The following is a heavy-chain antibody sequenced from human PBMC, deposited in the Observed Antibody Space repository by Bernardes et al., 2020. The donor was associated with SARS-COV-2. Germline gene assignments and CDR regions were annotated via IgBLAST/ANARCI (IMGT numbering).Heavy chain of an antibody. CDR3: AREPTTGEFDY. CDR1: GFTFSSYW. J-gene: IGHJ4*02. CDR2: INRDGSIS. V-gene: IGHV3-74*01. Sequence: GRSLRLSCAASGFTFSSYWMHWVRQAPGKGLVWVARINRDGSISTYADSVKGRFTISRDNAKNTYLQMSSLRAEDTAVYYCAREPTTGEFDYWGQGTLVTVSS. D-gene: IGHD1-26*01.